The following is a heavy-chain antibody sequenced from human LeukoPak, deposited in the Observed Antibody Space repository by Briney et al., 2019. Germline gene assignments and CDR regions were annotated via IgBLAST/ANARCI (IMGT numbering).Heavy chain of an antibody. J-gene: IGHJ4*02. D-gene: IGHD1-7*01. CDR3: ARAYNWNYKFDY. V-gene: IGHV1-46*01. Sequence: ASVKVSCKASGYTFTGYYMHWVRQAPGQGLEWMGIINPSGGSTSYAQKFQGRVTMTRDMSTSTVYMELSSLRSEDTAVYYCARAYNWNYKFDYWGQGTLVTVSS. CDR1: GYTFTGYY. CDR2: INPSGGST.